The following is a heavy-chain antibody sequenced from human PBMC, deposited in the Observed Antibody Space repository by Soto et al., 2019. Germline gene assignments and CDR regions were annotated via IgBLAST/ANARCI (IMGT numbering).Heavy chain of an antibody. D-gene: IGHD2-2*01. Sequence: PGGSLRLSCAASGFTFSSYAMSWVRQAPGKGLEWVSAISGSGGSTYYADSVKGRFTISRDNSTSTAYMELSSLRSEDTAVYYCARGREYCSSTSCSIPSLHGWFDPWGQGTLVTVSS. J-gene: IGHJ5*02. CDR3: ARGREYCSSTSCSIPSLHGWFDP. V-gene: IGHV3-23*01. CDR1: GFTFSSYA. CDR2: ISGSGGST.